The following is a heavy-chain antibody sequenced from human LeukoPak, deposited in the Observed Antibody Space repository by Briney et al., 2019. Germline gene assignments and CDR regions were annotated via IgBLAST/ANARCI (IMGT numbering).Heavy chain of an antibody. CDR2: IRYDGSIK. CDR1: GFTFSIYG. Sequence: GGSLRLSCAASGFTFSIYGMHWVRLAPGKGLEWVAFIRYDGSIKYYVDSVKGRFTVSRDNSKNTLYLQMNSLRVEDTAVYYCAKDVNVGGDYFDYWGQGTLVTVSS. J-gene: IGHJ4*02. D-gene: IGHD3-10*01. CDR3: AKDVNVGGDYFDY. V-gene: IGHV3-30*02.